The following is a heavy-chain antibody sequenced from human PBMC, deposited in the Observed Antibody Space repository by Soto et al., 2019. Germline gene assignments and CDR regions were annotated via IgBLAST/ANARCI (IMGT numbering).Heavy chain of an antibody. CDR2: IKSKTDGGTT. CDR3: IATTSYYYYYYGMDV. V-gene: IGHV3-15*07. Sequence: EVQLVESGGGLVKPGGSLRLSCAASGFTFSNAWMNWVRQAPGKGLEWVGRIKSKTDGGTTDYAAPVKGRFTISRDDSKNTLYLQMNSLKTEDTAVYYCIATTSYYYYYYGMDVWGLGTTVTVSS. D-gene: IGHD1-26*01. CDR1: GFTFSNAW. J-gene: IGHJ6*02.